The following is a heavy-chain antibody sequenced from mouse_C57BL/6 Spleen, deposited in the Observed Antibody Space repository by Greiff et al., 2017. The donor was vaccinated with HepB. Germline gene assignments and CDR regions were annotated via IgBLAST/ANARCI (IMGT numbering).Heavy chain of an antibody. J-gene: IGHJ3*01. D-gene: IGHD1-1*01. CDR3: ARHDYGSSYRVSFAY. CDR1: GFTFSSYG. V-gene: IGHV5-6*01. CDR2: ISSGGSYT. Sequence: EVQVVESGGDLVKPGGSLKLSCAASGFTFSSYGMSWVRQTPDKRLEWVATISSGGSYTYYPDSVKGRFTISRDNAKNTLYLQMSSLKSEDTAMYYCARHDYGSSYRVSFAYWGQGTLVTVSA.